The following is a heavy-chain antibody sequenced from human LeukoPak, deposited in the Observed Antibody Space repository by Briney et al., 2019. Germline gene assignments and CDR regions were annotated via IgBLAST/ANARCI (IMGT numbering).Heavy chain of an antibody. CDR3: AREVGGYDFLQQWLTTSYYFDY. CDR2: ISYDGSNK. D-gene: IGHD5-12*01. Sequence: GGSLRLSCAASGFTFSSYGMHWVRQAPGKGLEWVAVISYDGSNKYYADSVKGRFTISRDNSKNTLYLQMNSLRAEDTAVYYCAREVGGYDFLQQWLTTSYYFDYWGQGTLVTVSS. CDR1: GFTFSSYG. J-gene: IGHJ4*02. V-gene: IGHV3-30*19.